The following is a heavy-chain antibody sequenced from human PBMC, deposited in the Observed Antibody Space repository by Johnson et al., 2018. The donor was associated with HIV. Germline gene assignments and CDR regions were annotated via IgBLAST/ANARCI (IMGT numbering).Heavy chain of an antibody. Sequence: VQLVESGGGVVQPGRSLRLSCAASGFTFSSYAMHWVRQAPAKGLEWVAVIWYDGSNKYYADSVKGRFTISRDNSKNTLYLQMNSLRAEDTALYYCAKVKSWGLDAFDIWGQGTMVTVSS. CDR3: AKVKSWGLDAFDI. CDR2: IWYDGSNK. J-gene: IGHJ3*02. CDR1: GFTFSSYA. D-gene: IGHD7-27*01. V-gene: IGHV3-30*04.